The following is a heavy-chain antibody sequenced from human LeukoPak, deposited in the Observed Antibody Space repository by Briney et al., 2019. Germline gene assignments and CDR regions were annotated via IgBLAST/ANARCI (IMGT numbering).Heavy chain of an antibody. Sequence: GASVKVSCKASGYTFTGYYMHWVRQAPGQGLEWMGMINPSGGTTSYEQKFQGRVTMTSDTSTSTVYMEVSSLRSEDTAVYYCARDGAPSGVSDWYFDLWGRGTLVTVSS. D-gene: IGHD3-10*01. V-gene: IGHV1-46*01. J-gene: IGHJ2*01. CDR2: INPSGGTT. CDR3: ARDGAPSGVSDWYFDL. CDR1: GYTFTGYY.